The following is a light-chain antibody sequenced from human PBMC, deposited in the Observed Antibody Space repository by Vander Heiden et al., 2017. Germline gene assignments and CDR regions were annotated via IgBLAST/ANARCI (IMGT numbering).Light chain of an antibody. Sequence: EIVLTQSPGTLSLSPGERATPSCRASQGVTSRFFAWYQQKSGQAPRLLIYRASSRATGVPDRFSGSGSGTDYTLTISRLEPEDFGVYYCQQYGSSSWTFGQGTNVEIK. CDR1: QGVTSRF. CDR3: QQYGSSSWT. J-gene: IGKJ1*01. V-gene: IGKV3-20*01. CDR2: RAS.